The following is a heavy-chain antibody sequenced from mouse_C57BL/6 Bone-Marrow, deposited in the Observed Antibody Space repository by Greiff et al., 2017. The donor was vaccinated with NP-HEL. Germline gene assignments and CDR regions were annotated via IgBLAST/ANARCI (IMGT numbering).Heavy chain of an antibody. CDR2: IYPRSGNT. V-gene: IGHV1-81*01. CDR3: ARRSLNYYGSSYYAMDY. J-gene: IGHJ4*01. Sequence: QVQLQQSGAELARPGASVKLSCKASGYTFTSYGISWVKQRTGQGLEWIGEIYPRSGNTYYNEKFKGKATLTADKSSSTAYMELRSLTSEDSAVYFCARRSLNYYGSSYYAMDYWGQGTSVTVSS. CDR1: GYTFTSYG. D-gene: IGHD1-1*01.